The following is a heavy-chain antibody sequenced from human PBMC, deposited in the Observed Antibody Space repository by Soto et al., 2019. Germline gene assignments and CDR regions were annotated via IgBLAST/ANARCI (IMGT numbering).Heavy chain of an antibody. Sequence: PSETLSLTCTVSGGSVSSGSYYWSWIRQPPGKGLEWIGYIYYSGSTNYNPSLKSRVTISVDTSKNQFSLKLSSVTAADTAVYYCARGVGATTAYWGQGTLVTVSS. CDR2: IYYSGST. J-gene: IGHJ4*02. D-gene: IGHD1-26*01. CDR3: ARGVGATTAY. V-gene: IGHV4-61*01. CDR1: GGSVSSGSYY.